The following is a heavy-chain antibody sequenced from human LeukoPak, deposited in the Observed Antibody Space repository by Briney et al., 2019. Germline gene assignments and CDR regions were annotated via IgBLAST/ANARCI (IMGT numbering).Heavy chain of an antibody. J-gene: IGHJ6*03. D-gene: IGHD2-2*01. CDR1: GGTFSSYA. CDR2: IIPIFGTA. V-gene: IGHV1-69*05. Sequence: ASVKVSCKASGGTFSSYAISWVRQAPGQGLEWMGGIIPIFGTANYAQKFQGRVTITTDESTSTAYMELSSLRSEDTAVYYCATGVFCATTTCPGYQHFYYFMDVWGKGTTVTVSS. CDR3: ATGVFCATTTCPGYQHFYYFMDV.